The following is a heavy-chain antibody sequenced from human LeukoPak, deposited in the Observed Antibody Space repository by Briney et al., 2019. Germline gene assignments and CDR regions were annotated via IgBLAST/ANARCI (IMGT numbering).Heavy chain of an antibody. D-gene: IGHD3-10*01. CDR1: GYTFTSHD. Sequence: ASVKVSCKASGYTFTSHDINWVRQATGQGLEWMGWMNPNSGDTGYAQKFQGRVTMTRDTSTSTVYMELSSLRSEDTAVYYCARAQAQAYGSGSYYIPVISGSDYWGQGTLVTVSS. V-gene: IGHV1-8*02. CDR3: ARAQAQAYGSGSYYIPVISGSDY. CDR2: MNPNSGDT. J-gene: IGHJ4*02.